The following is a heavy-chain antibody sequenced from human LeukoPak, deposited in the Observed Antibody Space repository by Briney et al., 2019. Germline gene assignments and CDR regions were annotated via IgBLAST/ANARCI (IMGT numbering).Heavy chain of an antibody. J-gene: IGHJ4*02. CDR1: GFTFSRYS. D-gene: IGHD4-17*01. CDR3: ARDTRDYLRDYGFDY. V-gene: IGHV3-21*01. Sequence: TTGGSLRLSCAASGFTFSRYSMNWVRQAPGKGLEWVSSISISSNYIYYADSVKGRFTISRDNAKNSLYLQMNSLRAEDTAVYYCARDTRDYLRDYGFDYWGRGTLVTVSS. CDR2: ISISSNYI.